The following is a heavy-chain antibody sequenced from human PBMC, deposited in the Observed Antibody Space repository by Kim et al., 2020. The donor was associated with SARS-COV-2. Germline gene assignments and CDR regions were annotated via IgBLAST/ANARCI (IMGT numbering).Heavy chain of an antibody. J-gene: IGHJ2*01. V-gene: IGHV3-23*01. CDR2: ISGSGGST. CDR1: GFTFSSYA. D-gene: IGHD6-13*01. Sequence: GGSLRLSCAVSGFTFSSYAMSWVRQAPGKGLEWVSAISGSGGSTYYADSVKGRITISRDNSKNTVYLQMNSLRAEDTAVYYCAKEVGVAAGWNFDLWGRGTLVTVSS. CDR3: AKEVGVAAGWNFDL.